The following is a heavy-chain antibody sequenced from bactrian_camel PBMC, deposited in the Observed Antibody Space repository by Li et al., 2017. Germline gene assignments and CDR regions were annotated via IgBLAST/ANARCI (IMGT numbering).Heavy chain of an antibody. V-gene: IGHV3S42*01. CDR1: GFTFSSYD. CDR2: IETDGIRT. D-gene: IGHD5*01. CDR3: VRDPSGGGENY. J-gene: IGHJ4*01. Sequence: VQLVESGGGLVQPGGSLRLSCAASGFTFSSYDMAWVRQAPGRGLEWVSKIETDGIRTAYADSVKGRFAISRDNAENTLSLQLNSLKPEDTAVYYCVRDPSGGGENYCGQGTQVTVS.